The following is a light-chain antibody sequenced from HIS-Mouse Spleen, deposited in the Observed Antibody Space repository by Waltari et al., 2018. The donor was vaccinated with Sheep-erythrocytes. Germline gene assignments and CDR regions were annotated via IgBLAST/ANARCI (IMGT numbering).Light chain of an antibody. CDR2: DAS. V-gene: IGKV1-33*01. CDR3: QQYDNLFT. Sequence: DSQKTPSPSSLYASVADRVTITCQASQDISNYLNWYQQKPGKAPKLLIYDASNLETGVPSRFSGSGSGTDFTFTISSLQPEDIATYYCQQYDNLFTFGPGTKVDIK. J-gene: IGKJ3*01. CDR1: QDISNY.